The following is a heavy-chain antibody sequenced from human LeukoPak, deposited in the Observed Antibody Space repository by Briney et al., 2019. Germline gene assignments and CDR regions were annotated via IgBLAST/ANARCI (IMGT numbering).Heavy chain of an antibody. Sequence: ASVKVSCKAFRYTFTSNYMHWVRQAPGQGPEWMGVISPSGGSTTYAQKFQGRVTLTRDMSTSTDYLELSSLRSEDTAVYYCARGSGYERFLEWLPPDYYYMDVWGKGTTVTVSS. V-gene: IGHV1-46*01. D-gene: IGHD3-3*01. CDR3: ARGSGYERFLEWLPPDYYYMDV. CDR2: ISPSGGST. CDR1: RYTFTSNY. J-gene: IGHJ6*03.